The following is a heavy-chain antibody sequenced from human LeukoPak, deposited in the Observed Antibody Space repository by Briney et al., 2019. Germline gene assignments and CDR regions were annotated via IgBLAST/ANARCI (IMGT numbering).Heavy chain of an antibody. CDR3: ARGLYCCGDCFNYFDY. CDR2: IYTSGST. V-gene: IGHV4-61*02. J-gene: IGHJ4*02. D-gene: IGHD2-21*02. CDR1: GGSISSGSYY. Sequence: SQTLSLTCTVSGGSISSGSYYWSWIRQPAGKGLEWIGRIYTSGSTNYNPSLKSRVTISVDTSKNQFSLKLSSVTAADTAVYYCARGLYCCGDCFNYFDYWGQGTLVTVSS.